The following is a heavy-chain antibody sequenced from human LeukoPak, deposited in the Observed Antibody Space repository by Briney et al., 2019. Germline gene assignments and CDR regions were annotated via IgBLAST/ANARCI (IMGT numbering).Heavy chain of an antibody. CDR3: ARERDYDSNGGMDV. CDR2: MNPNSGNT. J-gene: IGHJ6*02. D-gene: IGHD5-12*01. V-gene: IGHV1-8*01. Sequence: ASVKVSCKASGYTFTSYDINWVRQATGQGLEWMGWMNPNSGNTGYAQKFQGRVTMTRNTSISTAYMELSSLRSEDTAVYYCARERDYDSNGGMDVWGQGTTVTVSS. CDR1: GYTFTSYD.